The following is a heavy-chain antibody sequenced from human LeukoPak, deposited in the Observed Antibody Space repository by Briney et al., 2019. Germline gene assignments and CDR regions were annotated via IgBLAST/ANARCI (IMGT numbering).Heavy chain of an antibody. CDR3: ARNRAAAGDWLGP. CDR2: IRYDGRIK. D-gene: IGHD6-13*01. Sequence: GGSLRLSCAASGFTFSAYGVHWVRQAPGKGLEWVAFIRYDGRIKNYADSVKGRFTISRDNSKNTLYLQMNSLTTEDTSLYYCARNRAAAGDWLGPWGQGTLVIVSS. J-gene: IGHJ5*02. V-gene: IGHV3-30*02. CDR1: GFTFSAYG.